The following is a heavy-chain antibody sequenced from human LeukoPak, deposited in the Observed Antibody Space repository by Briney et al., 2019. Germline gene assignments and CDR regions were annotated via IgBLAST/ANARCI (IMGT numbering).Heavy chain of an antibody. CDR1: GFTFSNAW. CDR3: TAAPGRAYSRLEWLYYYYYYYGMDV. J-gene: IGHJ6*02. V-gene: IGHV3-15*07. CDR2: IKSKTDGGTT. D-gene: IGHD3-3*01. Sequence: PGGSLRLSCAASGFTFSNAWMNWVRQAPGKGLDWVGRIKSKTDGGTTDCGAPVKGRFTISRDDSENTLYLQMNSLKTEDTAVYYCTAAPGRAYSRLEWLYYYYYYYGMDVWGQGTTVIVSS.